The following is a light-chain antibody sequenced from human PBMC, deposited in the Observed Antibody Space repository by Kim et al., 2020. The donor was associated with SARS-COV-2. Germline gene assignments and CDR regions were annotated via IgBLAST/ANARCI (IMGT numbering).Light chain of an antibody. CDR1: SSDVGGYKY. J-gene: IGLJ1*01. CDR2: DVS. CDR3: SSYRSSSTLAYV. V-gene: IGLV2-14*01. Sequence: QSALTQPASVSGSPGQSITISCTGTSSDVGGYKYVSWYQQHPGKAPKLMIFDVSNRPSGVSNRFSGSKSGNTASLTISGLQAEDEADYYCSSYRSSSTLAYVFGTGTKVTV.